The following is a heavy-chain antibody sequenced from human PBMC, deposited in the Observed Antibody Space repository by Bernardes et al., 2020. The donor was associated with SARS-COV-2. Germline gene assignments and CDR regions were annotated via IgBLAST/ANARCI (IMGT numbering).Heavy chain of an antibody. CDR1: GFTFSSHA. V-gene: IGHV3-30-3*01. CDR2: ISKDGTNE. CDR3: ARESEWNYVFDY. Sequence: GGSLRLSCAASGFTFSSHAMHWVRQAPGKGLEWLAAISKDGTNEYYTDSVKGRFTISRDNSKNTLYLQMNSLRAEDTAVYFCARESEWNYVFDYWGQATVVTVSS. D-gene: IGHD1-7*01. J-gene: IGHJ4*02.